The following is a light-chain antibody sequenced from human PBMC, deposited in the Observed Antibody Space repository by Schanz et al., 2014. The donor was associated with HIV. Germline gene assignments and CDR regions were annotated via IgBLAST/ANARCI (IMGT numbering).Light chain of an antibody. CDR2: QAS. J-gene: IGKJ1*01. Sequence: IQMTQSPSTVSASVGDRVTITCRASQTIGRLMAWYQQKPGRAPKLLIYQASTLETGVPSRFSGSGSGTSFTLTITSLQPDDFATYYCQQYSYFSTFGQGTKVEI. CDR3: QQYSYFST. CDR1: QTIGRL. V-gene: IGKV1-5*03.